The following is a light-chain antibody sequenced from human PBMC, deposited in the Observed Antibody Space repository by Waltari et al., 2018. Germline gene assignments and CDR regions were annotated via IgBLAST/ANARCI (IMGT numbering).Light chain of an antibody. J-gene: IGLJ3*02. V-gene: IGLV4-69*01. CDR2: VNSDGSH. CDR3: QTGGHGTWV. CDR1: SGHSSNI. Sequence: QLVLTQSPSASASLGASVKLTCTLDSGHSSNIIAWLQQQPEKGPRYLMRVNSDGSHSKGDGIPDRFSGSSSGAERYLTIPSLQSEDEADYYCQTGGHGTWVFGGGTKLTVL.